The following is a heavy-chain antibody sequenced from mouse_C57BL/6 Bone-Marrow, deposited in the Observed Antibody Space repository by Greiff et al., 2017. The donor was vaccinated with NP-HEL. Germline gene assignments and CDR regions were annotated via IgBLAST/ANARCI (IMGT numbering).Heavy chain of an antibody. CDR1: GFPFSGYG. J-gene: IGHJ3*01. Sequence: EVMLVESGGDLVKPGGSLKLSCAASGFPFSGYGMSWVGRTPDKGLEWVATIGSGGGYTSYPASVKGRFTISRDNAKNTLYLQMSSLKSEDTAMYYCASPYDYDVAWFAYWGQGTLVTVSA. CDR3: ASPYDYDVAWFAY. V-gene: IGHV5-6*01. D-gene: IGHD2-4*01. CDR2: IGSGGGYT.